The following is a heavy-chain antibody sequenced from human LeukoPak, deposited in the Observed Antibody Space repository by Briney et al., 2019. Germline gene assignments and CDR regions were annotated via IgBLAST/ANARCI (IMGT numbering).Heavy chain of an antibody. CDR1: GFTFSSYA. CDR2: ISGSGPYT. J-gene: IGHJ5*02. D-gene: IGHD3-10*01. Sequence: GGSLRLSCAASGFTFSSYAMSWVRQAPGKGLEWVSAISGSGPYTFYTDSVKGRFTISRDSSKNTLYLQMNSLRAEDTAVYYCAKDLSVLVRFGESSRERWFDPWGQGTLVTVSS. CDR3: AKDLSVLVRFGESSRERWFDP. V-gene: IGHV3-23*01.